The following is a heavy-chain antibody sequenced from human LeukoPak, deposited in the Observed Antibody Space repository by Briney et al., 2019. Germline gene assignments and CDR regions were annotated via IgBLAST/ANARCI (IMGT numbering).Heavy chain of an antibody. D-gene: IGHD6-13*01. CDR3: ARDRQQLVRGDHFDY. J-gene: IGHJ4*02. CDR2: IYYTGST. Sequence: PSETLSLTCTVSGGSISSGSYYWGWIRQPPGKGLEWIGSIYYTGSTYYNPSLKSPVTMSVDTSNNQFSLKLSSVTAADTAVYYCARDRQQLVRGDHFDYWGQGTLVIVSS. CDR1: GGSISSGSYY. V-gene: IGHV4-39*07.